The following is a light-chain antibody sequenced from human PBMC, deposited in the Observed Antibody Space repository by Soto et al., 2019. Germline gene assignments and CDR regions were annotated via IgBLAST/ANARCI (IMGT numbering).Light chain of an antibody. CDR1: QSISSY. CDR2: AAS. CDR3: QQRYSTPYT. V-gene: IGKV1-39*01. J-gene: IGKJ2*01. Sequence: DIQMTQSPSSLSASVGDRVTITCRASQSISSYLNWYQQKPGKAPKLLIYAASSLQSGVPSRFSGSGSGTDFTLTRSSLLPEDFATYYCQQRYSTPYTFGQGTKLEIK.